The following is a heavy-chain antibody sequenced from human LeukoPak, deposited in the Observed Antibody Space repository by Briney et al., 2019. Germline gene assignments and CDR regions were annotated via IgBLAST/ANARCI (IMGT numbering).Heavy chain of an antibody. D-gene: IGHD1-26*01. J-gene: IGHJ4*02. CDR1: DDSISSNRYF. CDR2: INYSGRT. Sequence: SETLSLTCTISDDSISSNRYFWAWIRQPPGKGLEWIASINYSGRTYYNPSLMSRLTISVDTNKRQFSLKMTSVTAADTALYYCARDIDDVGALLDFWGQGTLVAVSS. CDR3: ARDIDDVGALLDF. V-gene: IGHV4-39*07.